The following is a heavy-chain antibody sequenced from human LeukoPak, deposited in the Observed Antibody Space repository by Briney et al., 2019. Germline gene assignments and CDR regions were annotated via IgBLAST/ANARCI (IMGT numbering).Heavy chain of an antibody. D-gene: IGHD2-21*01. Sequence: SETLSLTCTVSGGSISSPNSYWGWIRPPPGKGLEWIASLYYSGSAYHSPSLKSRVTISVDRSKNQFSLKLYSVTAAHAAVYYCARHVYCGGNCYRDDYYYYIDVWGTGTTVTVSS. CDR2: LYYSGSA. CDR1: GGSISSPNSY. CDR3: ARHVYCGGNCYRDDYYYYIDV. J-gene: IGHJ6*03. V-gene: IGHV4-39*01.